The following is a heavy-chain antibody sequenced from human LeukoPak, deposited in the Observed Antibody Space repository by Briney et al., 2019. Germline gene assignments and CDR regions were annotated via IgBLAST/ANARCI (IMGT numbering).Heavy chain of an antibody. Sequence: ASVTVSCKASGYTFTNYYMHWVRQAPGQGLEWMGWINPNSGGTNYAQKFQGRVTMTRDTSISTAYMELSGLTSDDTAVYFCARPRWPYFYDSSGYFEYPAFDIWGQGSMVTVSS. CDR2: INPNSGGT. V-gene: IGHV1-2*02. J-gene: IGHJ3*02. D-gene: IGHD3-22*01. CDR1: GYTFTNYY. CDR3: ARPRWPYFYDSSGYFEYPAFDI.